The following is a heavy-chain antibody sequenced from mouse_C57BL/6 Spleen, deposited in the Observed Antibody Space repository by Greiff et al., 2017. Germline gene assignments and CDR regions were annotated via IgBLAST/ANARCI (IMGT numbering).Heavy chain of an antibody. V-gene: IGHV2-6*03. J-gene: IGHJ2*01. CDR1: GFSLTSYG. Sequence: QVQLQQSGPGLVAPSQSLSITCTVSGFSLTSYGVHWVRQPPGKGLEWLVVIWSDGSTTYNSALKSRLSISKDNSKSQVFLKMNSLQTDDTAMYYCTRANWELNYFDYWGQGTTLTVSS. CDR2: IWSDGST. D-gene: IGHD4-1*01. CDR3: TRANWELNYFDY.